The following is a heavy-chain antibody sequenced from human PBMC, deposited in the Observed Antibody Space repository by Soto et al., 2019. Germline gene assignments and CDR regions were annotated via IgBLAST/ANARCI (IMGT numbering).Heavy chain of an antibody. D-gene: IGHD4-4*01. Sequence: ASVKVSCKASGYTFTGYYMHWVRQAPGQGLEWMGWINPNSGGTNYAQKFQGWVTMTRDTSISTAYMELSRLRSDDTAVYYCARAGGSDYTSDYYYYMDVWGKGTTVTVSS. CDR1: GYTFTGYY. V-gene: IGHV1-2*04. J-gene: IGHJ6*03. CDR2: INPNSGGT. CDR3: ARAGGSDYTSDYYYYMDV.